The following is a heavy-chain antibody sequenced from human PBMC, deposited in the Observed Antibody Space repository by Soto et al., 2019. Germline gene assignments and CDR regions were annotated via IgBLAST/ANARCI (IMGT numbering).Heavy chain of an antibody. CDR2: IKTKPDDGTI. CDR1: GLIFGDVW. CDR3: TTSNLGVDF. Sequence: GGSLRLSCAASGLIFGDVWMTWVRQAPGKGLEWVGRIKTKPDDGTIDYAAPVRGRFTISRDDSKNTLYLQMTSLTPDDTGVYYCTTSNLGVDFWGPGTLVTVSS. V-gene: IGHV3-15*01. J-gene: IGHJ4*02. D-gene: IGHD1-1*01.